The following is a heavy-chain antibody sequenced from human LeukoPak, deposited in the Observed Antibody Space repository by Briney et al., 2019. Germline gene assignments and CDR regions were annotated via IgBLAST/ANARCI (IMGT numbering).Heavy chain of an antibody. J-gene: IGHJ4*02. D-gene: IGHD2-15*01. CDR1: GGSISSGDYY. CDR2: IYYSGST. CDR3: ARVLNCSGGSCYLFILDY. Sequence: SETLSLTCTVSGGSISSGDYYGSWIRQSPGKGLEWIGYIYYSGSTYYNPSLKSRVTISVDTSKNQFSLKLSSVTAADTAVYYCARVLNCSGGSCYLFILDYWGQGTLVTVSS. V-gene: IGHV4-30-4*01.